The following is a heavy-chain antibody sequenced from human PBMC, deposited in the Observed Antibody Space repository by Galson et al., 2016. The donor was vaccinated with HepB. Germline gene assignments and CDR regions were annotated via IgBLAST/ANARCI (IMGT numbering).Heavy chain of an antibody. V-gene: IGHV5-51*01. Sequence: QSGADVKKPGESLKISCKGSGYTFTKYWIGWVRQMPGKGLEWMGLIYPGDSDTRYSPSFQGKVTISADKSINTAYLQWTSLKASDTAMYYWGSGGLGVDYWGQGTLVTVSS. CDR1: GYTFTKYW. CDR3: GSGGLGVDY. J-gene: IGHJ4*02. D-gene: IGHD3-16*01. CDR2: IYPGDSDT.